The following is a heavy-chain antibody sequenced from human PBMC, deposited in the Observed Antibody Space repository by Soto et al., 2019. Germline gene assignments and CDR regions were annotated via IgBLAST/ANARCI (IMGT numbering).Heavy chain of an antibody. J-gene: IGHJ6*02. CDR3: ARSPNYYYYGFDV. CDR1: GGSVSSGDYF. D-gene: IGHD3-10*01. V-gene: IGHV4-61*08. CDR2: IYYSGST. Sequence: PSETLSLTCTVSGGSVSSGDYFWSWLRHSPGKRLEWIAYIYYSGSTNYNPSLKSRATISVDTSKSQVSLTLTSMTAADAALYYCARSPNYYYYGFDVWGQGPAVPV.